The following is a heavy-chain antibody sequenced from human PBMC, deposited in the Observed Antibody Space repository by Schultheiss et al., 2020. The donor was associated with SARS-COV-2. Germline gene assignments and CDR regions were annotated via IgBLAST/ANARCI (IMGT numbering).Heavy chain of an antibody. Sequence: GGSLRLSCAASGFTFSNAWMSWVRQAPGKGLEWVGRIKSKTDGGTTDYAAPVKGRFTISRDNSKNTLYLQMNSLRAEDTAVYYCAKDAGRWHEGFDYWGQGTLVTVSS. D-gene: IGHD5-24*01. V-gene: IGHV3-15*01. CDR1: GFTFSNAW. J-gene: IGHJ4*02. CDR3: AKDAGRWHEGFDY. CDR2: IKSKTDGGTT.